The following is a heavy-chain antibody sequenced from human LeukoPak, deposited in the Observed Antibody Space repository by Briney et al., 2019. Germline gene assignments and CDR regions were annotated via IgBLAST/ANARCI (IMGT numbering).Heavy chain of an antibody. CDR1: GGSVSSGSYY. J-gene: IGHJ4*02. D-gene: IGHD3-10*01. Sequence: SETLSLTCAVSGGSVSSGSYYWSWIRQPPGKGLEWIGYIYYSGNTNYNPSLKSRVTISVGTSKNQFSLKLSSVTAADTAVYYCAREGLATMIRGVIPYWGQGTLVTVSS. CDR2: IYYSGNT. V-gene: IGHV4-61*01. CDR3: AREGLATMIRGVIPY.